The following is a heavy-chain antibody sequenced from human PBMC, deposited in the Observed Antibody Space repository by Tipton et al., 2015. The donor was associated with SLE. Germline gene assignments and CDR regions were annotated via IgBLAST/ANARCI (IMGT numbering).Heavy chain of an antibody. Sequence: SLRPSCAASGFTFSAYVMHWVRQTPGKGLEWVAFISYDGSNKYYADSVKGRFSISRDNVRNTLYLQMDSLRAEDTAIYFCAKAHYSDSTGGMFYYGMNVWGQGTTVTVSS. CDR2: ISYDGSNK. V-gene: IGHV3-30-3*02. D-gene: IGHD3-10*01. CDR3: AKAHYSDSTGGMFYYGMNV. J-gene: IGHJ6*02. CDR1: GFTFSAYV.